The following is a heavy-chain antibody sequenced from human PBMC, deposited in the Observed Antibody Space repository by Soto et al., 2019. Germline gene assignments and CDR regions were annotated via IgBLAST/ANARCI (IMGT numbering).Heavy chain of an antibody. Sequence: GGSLRLSCAASGFTFSSYGMHWVRQAPGKGLEWVAVIWYDGSNKYYADSVKGRFTISRDNSKNTLYLQMNSLRAEDTAVYYCARVGGTYGILSTLTHAFDIWGQGTMVTVSS. D-gene: IGHD4-17*01. CDR1: GFTFSSYG. CDR3: ARVGGTYGILSTLTHAFDI. CDR2: IWYDGSNK. V-gene: IGHV3-33*01. J-gene: IGHJ3*02.